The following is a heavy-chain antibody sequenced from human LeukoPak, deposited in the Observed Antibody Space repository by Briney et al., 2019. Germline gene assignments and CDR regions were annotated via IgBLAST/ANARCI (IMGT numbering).Heavy chain of an antibody. V-gene: IGHV3-30-3*01. D-gene: IGHD6-13*01. CDR1: GFTFSSYA. CDR3: ARDGGIAAADTYYYYYMDV. CDR2: ISYDGSNK. J-gene: IGHJ6*03. Sequence: GGSLRLSCAASGFTFSSYAMHWVRQAPGKGLEWVAVISYDGSNKYYADSVKGRFTISRDNSKNTLYLQMNSLRAEDTAVYYCARDGGIAAADTYYYYYMDVWGKGTTVTVSS.